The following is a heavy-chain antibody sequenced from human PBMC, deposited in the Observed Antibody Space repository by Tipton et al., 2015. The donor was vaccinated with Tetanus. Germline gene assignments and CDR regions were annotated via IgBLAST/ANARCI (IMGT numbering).Heavy chain of an antibody. Sequence: SLRLSCAASGFTFSSYVMHWVRQAPGKGLEWVAVISYDGRNKFYADSVKGRFTISRDNSKNTLYLQMNSLRAEDTAVYYCARAYCSGGACFGFWYYYYHGMDVWGQGTTVTVSS. V-gene: IGHV3-30*03. D-gene: IGHD2-15*01. J-gene: IGHJ6*02. CDR3: ARAYCSGGACFGFWYYYYHGMDV. CDR2: ISYDGRNK. CDR1: GFTFSSYV.